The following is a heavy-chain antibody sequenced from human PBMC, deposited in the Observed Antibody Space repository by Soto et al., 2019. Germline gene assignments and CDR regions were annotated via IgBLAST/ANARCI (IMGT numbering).Heavy chain of an antibody. J-gene: IGHJ3*02. V-gene: IGHV3-21*01. CDR1: GFTFSSYS. D-gene: IGHD4-17*01. CDR3: ARERATVTTRGAFDI. CDR2: ISSSSSYI. Sequence: EVQLVESGGGLVKPGGSLRLSCAASGFTFSSYSMNWVRQAPGKGLEWVSSISSSSSYIYYADSVKSRFTISRDNAKNSLYLQMNSLRAEDTAVYYCARERATVTTRGAFDIWGQGTMVTVSS.